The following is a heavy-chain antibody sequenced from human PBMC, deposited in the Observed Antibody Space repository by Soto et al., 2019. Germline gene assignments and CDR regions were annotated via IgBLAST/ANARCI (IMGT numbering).Heavy chain of an antibody. CDR2: IKSKTNGGTT. Sequence: KSVGSLRLSCGASGFTFKNAWMTWVRQAPGKGLEWVGRIKSKTNGGTTDFAAPVKGRFTISRDDSKSTLSLQMNSLKTEDTAVYYCTTDDPINKNWGRGTLVTVS. J-gene: IGHJ4*02. CDR1: GFTFKNAW. CDR3: TTDDPINKN. V-gene: IGHV3-15*01.